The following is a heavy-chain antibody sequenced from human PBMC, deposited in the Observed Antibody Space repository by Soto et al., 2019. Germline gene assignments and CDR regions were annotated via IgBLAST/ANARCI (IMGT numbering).Heavy chain of an antibody. CDR1: GFTFSSYS. Sequence: GGSLRLSCAASGFTFSSYSMNWVRQAPGKGLEWVSSISSSSSYIYYADSVKGRFTISRDNAKNSLYLQMNSLRAEDTAVYYCAREGPYSSSWYGKDYYYYYGMDVWGQGTTVTVSS. CDR3: AREGPYSSSWYGKDYYYYYGMDV. D-gene: IGHD6-13*01. CDR2: ISSSSSYI. J-gene: IGHJ6*02. V-gene: IGHV3-21*01.